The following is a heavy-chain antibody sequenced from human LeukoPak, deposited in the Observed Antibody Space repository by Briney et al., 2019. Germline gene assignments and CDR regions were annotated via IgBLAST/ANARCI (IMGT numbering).Heavy chain of an antibody. J-gene: IGHJ4*02. CDR3: ARSGQWELHLYYFDY. D-gene: IGHD1-26*01. V-gene: IGHV3-20*04. CDR2: INWNGGST. Sequence: PGGSLRLSCAASGFTFDDYGMSWVRQAPGKGLEWVSGINWNGGSTGYADSVKGRFTISRDNAKNSLYLQMNSLRAEDTALYYCARSGQWELHLYYFDYWGQGTLVTVSS. CDR1: GFTFDDYG.